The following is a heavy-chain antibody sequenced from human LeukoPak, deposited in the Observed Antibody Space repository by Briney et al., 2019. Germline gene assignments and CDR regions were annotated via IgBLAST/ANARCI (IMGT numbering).Heavy chain of an antibody. J-gene: IGHJ4*02. V-gene: IGHV4-34*01. CDR3: AKNGGNSDLEY. Sequence: KPSETLSLNCAVYGGSFSAYYWSWVRQPPGKGLEWIGEINHSGNTNYNPSLKSRVTMSVDKSKNQFSLKVNSVTAADTAVYYCAKNGGNSDLEYWGQGTLVTVSS. CDR2: INHSGNT. D-gene: IGHD4-23*01. CDR1: GGSFSAYY.